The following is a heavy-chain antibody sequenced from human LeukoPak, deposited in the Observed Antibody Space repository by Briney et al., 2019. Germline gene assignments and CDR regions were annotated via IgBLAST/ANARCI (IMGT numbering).Heavy chain of an antibody. CDR1: GGSFSGYY. Sequence: SETLSLTCAVYGGSFSGYYWSWIRQPPGKGLEWIGEINHSGSTNYNPSLKSRVTISVDTSKNQFSPKLSSVTAADTAVYYCVRGSTLRHYQYWGQGTLVTVSS. V-gene: IGHV4-34*01. J-gene: IGHJ4*02. CDR3: VRGSTLRHYQY. D-gene: IGHD3-16*01. CDR2: INHSGST.